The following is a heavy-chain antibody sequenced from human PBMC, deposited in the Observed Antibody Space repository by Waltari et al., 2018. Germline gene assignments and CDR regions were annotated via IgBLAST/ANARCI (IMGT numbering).Heavy chain of an antibody. CDR2: INTNTGNP. Sequence: VQLVESGGGLVQPGGSLRLSCAASGFTFSSYWMSWVRQAPGKGLEWMGWINTNTGNPTYAQGFTGRFVFSLDTSVSTAYLQISSLKAEDTAVYYCARASMVQGGGDYYYGMDVWGQGTTVTVSS. D-gene: IGHD3-10*01. CDR3: ARASMVQGGGDYYYGMDV. CDR1: GFTFSSYW. V-gene: IGHV7-4-1*02. J-gene: IGHJ6*02.